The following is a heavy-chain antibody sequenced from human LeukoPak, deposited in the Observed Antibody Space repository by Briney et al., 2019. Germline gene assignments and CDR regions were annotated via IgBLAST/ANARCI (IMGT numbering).Heavy chain of an antibody. J-gene: IGHJ4*02. D-gene: IGHD1-26*01. CDR1: GDSSTSYW. CDR3: ARRVGNSKLDY. Sequence: GESLKISCKASGDSSTSYWIAWVRQLPGKGLEWMGIIYPGDSDTRYSPSFQGQVTISADKSISTAYLQWSSLKASDTAMYYCARRVGNSKLDYWGQGTLVTVSS. CDR2: IYPGDSDT. V-gene: IGHV5-51*01.